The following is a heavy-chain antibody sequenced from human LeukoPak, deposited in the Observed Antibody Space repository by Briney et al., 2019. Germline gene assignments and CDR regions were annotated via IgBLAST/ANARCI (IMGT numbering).Heavy chain of an antibody. J-gene: IGHJ6*03. CDR3: ARGVTAMVISVDYYYYMDV. D-gene: IGHD5-18*01. V-gene: IGHV3-21*01. Sequence: GGSLRLTCAASGFTFSSYGMNWVRQAPGKGLEWVSSISSGSTYKYYADSMKGRFTISRDNAKNSLYLQMNSLRAEDTAVYYCARGVTAMVISVDYYYYMDVWGKGTTVTVSS. CDR2: ISSGSTYK. CDR1: GFTFSSYG.